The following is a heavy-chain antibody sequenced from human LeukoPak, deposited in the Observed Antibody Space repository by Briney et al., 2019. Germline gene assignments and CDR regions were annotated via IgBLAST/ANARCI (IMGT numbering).Heavy chain of an antibody. Sequence: GGSLRLSCAASGFTFSNYDMHWVRQATGKGLEGVSAFGTVGDTYYPGSVRGRFITSREKAKNSLYLQMNSLRAGDTAVYYCARGTYCNSTSCYSHAFDIWGQGTMVTVSS. CDR1: GFTFSNYD. CDR2: FGTVGDT. V-gene: IGHV3-13*01. CDR3: ARGTYCNSTSCYSHAFDI. D-gene: IGHD2-2*02. J-gene: IGHJ3*02.